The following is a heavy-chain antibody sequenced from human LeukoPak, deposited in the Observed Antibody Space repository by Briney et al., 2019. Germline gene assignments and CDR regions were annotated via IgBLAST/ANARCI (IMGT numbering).Heavy chain of an antibody. D-gene: IGHD1-1*01. CDR3: AKGGSAGNDAFDI. CDR1: GFSFSSYA. Sequence: VGSLRLSCAASGFSFSSYATKWVRQAPGRGLEWVSVISGSGGSTDYADSVKGRFTISRDNSKNTLYLQMNSLRAEDTAVYYCAKGGSAGNDAFDIWGQGTMVTVSS. CDR2: ISGSGGST. J-gene: IGHJ3*02. V-gene: IGHV3-23*01.